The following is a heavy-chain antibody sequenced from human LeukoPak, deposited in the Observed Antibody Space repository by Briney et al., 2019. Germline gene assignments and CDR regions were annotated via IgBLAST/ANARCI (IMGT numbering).Heavy chain of an antibody. Sequence: HPGGSLRLSCAASGFTFNNYGMHWVRQAPGKGLEWVAFIRYNGNNQYYADSVKGRFTISRDNSKNTLYLQMNSLKGDDTAVYYCAELGITMIGGVWGKGTTVTISS. D-gene: IGHD3-10*02. V-gene: IGHV3-30*02. CDR1: GFTFNNYG. CDR2: IRYNGNNQ. J-gene: IGHJ6*04. CDR3: AELGITMIGGV.